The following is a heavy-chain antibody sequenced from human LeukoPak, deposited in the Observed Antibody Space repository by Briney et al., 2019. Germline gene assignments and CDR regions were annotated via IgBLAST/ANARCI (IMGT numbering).Heavy chain of an antibody. V-gene: IGHV1-69*05. CDR1: GGTFSSYA. J-gene: IGHJ3*02. Sequence: ASVKVSCKASGGTFSSYAISWVRQAPGQGLEWMGRIIPIFGTANYAQKFQGRVTITTDESTSTAYMELSSLRSEDTAVYYCAREGAFGYSSPMDIRGQGTMVTVSS. CDR2: IIPIFGTA. CDR3: AREGAFGYSSPMDI. D-gene: IGHD6-13*01.